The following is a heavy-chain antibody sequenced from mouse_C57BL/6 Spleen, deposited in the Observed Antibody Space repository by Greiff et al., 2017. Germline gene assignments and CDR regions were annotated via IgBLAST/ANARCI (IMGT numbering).Heavy chain of an antibody. J-gene: IGHJ2*01. CDR1: GYSITSGYY. Sequence: EVQVVESGPGLVKPSQSLSLTCSVTGYSITSGYYWNWIRQFPGNKLEWMGYISYDGSNNYNPSLKNRISITRDTSKNQFFLKLNSVTTEDTATYYCARDTLGSSPLDYWGQGTTLTVSS. V-gene: IGHV3-6*01. CDR2: ISYDGSN. D-gene: IGHD1-1*01. CDR3: ARDTLGSSPLDY.